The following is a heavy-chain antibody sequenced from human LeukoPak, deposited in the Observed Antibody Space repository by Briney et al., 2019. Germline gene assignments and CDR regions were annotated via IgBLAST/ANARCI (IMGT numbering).Heavy chain of an antibody. V-gene: IGHV3-64D*06. CDR2: ISSNGGST. CDR1: GFTFSSYA. CDR3: VNEVGTYYYGMDV. Sequence: GGSLRLSCSASGFTFSSYAMHWVRQAPGKGLEYVSAISSNGGSTYYADSVKGRFTISRDNSKNTLYLQMSSLRAEDTAVYYCVNEVGTYYYGMDVWGQGTTVTISS. J-gene: IGHJ6*02. D-gene: IGHD1-1*01.